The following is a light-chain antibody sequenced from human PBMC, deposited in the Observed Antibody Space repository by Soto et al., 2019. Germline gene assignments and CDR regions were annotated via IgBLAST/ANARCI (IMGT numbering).Light chain of an antibody. V-gene: IGKV3-20*01. Sequence: EIVLTQSPGTLSLSPGERATLSCRASQSVSSSYLAWYQQKPGQAPRLLIYGASSRATGIPDRFSGSGSGTDFTLTISRLEHEEFAVYYCQQYGSSPPVTFGGGTKVEIK. CDR2: GAS. CDR1: QSVSSSY. J-gene: IGKJ4*01. CDR3: QQYGSSPPVT.